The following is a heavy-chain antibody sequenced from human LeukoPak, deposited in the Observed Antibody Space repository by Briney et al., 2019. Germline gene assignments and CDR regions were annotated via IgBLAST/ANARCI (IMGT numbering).Heavy chain of an antibody. Sequence: SETLSLTCTVSGGSIRSSSYYWGWIRQPPGKGLEWIGSIYYSGSTYYNPSLKSRVTISVDTSKNQFSLKLSSVTAADTAVYYCARGYSSSWYGGNIYYYYGMDVWGQGTTVTVSS. CDR1: GGSIRSSSYY. D-gene: IGHD6-13*01. J-gene: IGHJ6*02. CDR2: IYYSGST. CDR3: ARGYSSSWYGGNIYYYYGMDV. V-gene: IGHV4-39*07.